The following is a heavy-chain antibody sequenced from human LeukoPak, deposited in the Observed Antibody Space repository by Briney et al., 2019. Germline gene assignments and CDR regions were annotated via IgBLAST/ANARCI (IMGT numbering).Heavy chain of an antibody. Sequence: PGGSLRLSCAASGFTFSSYAMSWVRQAPGKGLEWVSAISGSGGSTYYADSVKGRFTISRDNSKNTLYLQMNSPRAEDTAVYYCAKDAQVSPYSSGWYDDAFDIWGQGTMVTVSS. D-gene: IGHD6-19*01. J-gene: IGHJ3*02. V-gene: IGHV3-23*01. CDR3: AKDAQVSPYSSGWYDDAFDI. CDR1: GFTFSSYA. CDR2: ISGSGGST.